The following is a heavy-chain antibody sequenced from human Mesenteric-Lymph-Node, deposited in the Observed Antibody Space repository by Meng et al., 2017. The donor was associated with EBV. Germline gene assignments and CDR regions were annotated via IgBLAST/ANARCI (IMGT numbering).Heavy chain of an antibody. CDR1: VASYSIHC. D-gene: IGHD3-22*01. J-gene: IGHJ4*02. Sequence: LQHCGDTLWTPLQPLSTAVGVYVASYSIHCWSQNRQHPGKGLEWMGKINYFTRSNYNPHLESPVTISVDTSKNQFSLKLISVTAADTAFYYCARGGYYYDSSGQLDYWGQGTLVTVSS. V-gene: IGHV4-34*01. CDR3: ARGGYYYDSSGQLDY. CDR2: INYFTRS.